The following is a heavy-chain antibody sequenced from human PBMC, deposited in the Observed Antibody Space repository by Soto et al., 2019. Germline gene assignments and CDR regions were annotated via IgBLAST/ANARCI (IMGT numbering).Heavy chain of an antibody. V-gene: IGHV4-34*01. D-gene: IGHD6-6*01. CDR1: SGVFSGFF. Sequence: SGTPFPTRPIYSGVFSGFFWGWVRPPPRKGLEWIGEISQSGNTNYSPSLKSRVSISIDTSKKQFSLNLASVSAADTAVYYCARAPKVSGSSQTRPDFWGQGTLVTVSS. CDR2: ISQSGNT. CDR3: ARAPKVSGSSQTRPDF. J-gene: IGHJ4*02.